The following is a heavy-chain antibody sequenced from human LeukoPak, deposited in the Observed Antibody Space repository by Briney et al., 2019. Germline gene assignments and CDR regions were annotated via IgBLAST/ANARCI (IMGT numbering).Heavy chain of an antibody. CDR2: INHSGST. CDR1: GGSFSGYY. V-gene: IGHV4-34*01. J-gene: IGHJ4*02. Sequence: PSETLSLTCAVYGGSFSGYYWSWIRQPPGKGLEWIGEINHSGSTNYNPSLKSRVTISVDTSKNQFSLKLSSVTAADTAVYYCARLFILSGLSAHFDYWGQGTLVTVSS. CDR3: ARLFILSGLSAHFDY. D-gene: IGHD1-26*01.